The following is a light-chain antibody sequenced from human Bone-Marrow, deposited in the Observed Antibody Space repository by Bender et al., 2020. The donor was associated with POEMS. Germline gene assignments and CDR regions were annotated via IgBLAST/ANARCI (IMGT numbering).Light chain of an antibody. CDR1: SSDVGGNEY. CDR3: SSFGGSNIA. CDR2: DVT. Sequence: QSALTQPASVSASPGQSITISCSGTSSDVGGNEYVSWYQKHPGKAPKLMIYDVTKRPSGVPDRFSGSKSGNTASLTVSGLQAEDEADYYCSSFGGSNIAFGTGTKVTVL. J-gene: IGLJ1*01. V-gene: IGLV2-8*01.